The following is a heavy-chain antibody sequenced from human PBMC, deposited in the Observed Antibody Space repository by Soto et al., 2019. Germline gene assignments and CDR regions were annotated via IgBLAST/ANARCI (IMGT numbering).Heavy chain of an antibody. J-gene: IGHJ4*02. V-gene: IGHV3-23*01. CDR1: GFTFSAYS. CDR3: AFPDDSSGFDY. CDR2: ISGSGGST. Sequence: GGSLRLSCAASGFTFSAYSMNWVRQAPGKGLEWVSAISGSGGSTYYADSVKGRFTISRDNSKNTLYLQMSSLRAEDTAVYYCAFPDDSSGFDYWGQGSLVTVSS. D-gene: IGHD3-22*01.